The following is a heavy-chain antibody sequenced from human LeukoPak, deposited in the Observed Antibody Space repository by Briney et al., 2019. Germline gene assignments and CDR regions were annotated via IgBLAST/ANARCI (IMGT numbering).Heavy chain of an antibody. D-gene: IGHD6-6*01. V-gene: IGHV5-51*01. J-gene: IGHJ4*02. CDR3: ARLPSIQKEFDY. CDR1: GSSFTSYW. Sequence: AGESLQISCQGSGSSFTSYWIGWVRQLPGKGLEWMGIIYPGDSDTRYSPSFQGQVTISADKSISTAYLQWSSLKASDTAMYYCARLPSIQKEFDYWGQGTLVTVSS. CDR2: IYPGDSDT.